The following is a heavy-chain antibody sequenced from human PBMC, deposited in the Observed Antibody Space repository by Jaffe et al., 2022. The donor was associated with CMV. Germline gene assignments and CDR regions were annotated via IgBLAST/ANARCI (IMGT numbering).Heavy chain of an antibody. CDR2: IRSKANSYAT. CDR3: TRPYYYGSGDSPTDY. D-gene: IGHD3-10*01. J-gene: IGHJ4*02. Sequence: EVQLVESGGGLVQPGGSLKLSCAASGFTFSGSAMHWVRQASGKGLEWVGRIRSKANSYATAYAASVKGRFTISRDDSKNTAYLQMNSLKTEDTAVYYCTRPYYYGSGDSPTDYWGQGTLVTVSS. CDR1: GFTFSGSA. V-gene: IGHV3-73*02.